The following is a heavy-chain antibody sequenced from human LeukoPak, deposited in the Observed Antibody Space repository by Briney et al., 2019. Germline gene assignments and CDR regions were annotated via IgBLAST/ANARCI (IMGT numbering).Heavy chain of an antibody. CDR1: GDSISSGGYS. Sequence: PSQTLSLTCAVSGDSISSGGYSWRWIRQPPGKGLEWIGYTYHSGSTYYNPSLKSRVTISVDRSKNQFSLKLSSVTAADTAVYYCARVGGYDLFDYWGQGTLVTVSS. J-gene: IGHJ4*02. CDR3: ARVGGYDLFDY. CDR2: TYHSGST. V-gene: IGHV4-30-2*01. D-gene: IGHD5-12*01.